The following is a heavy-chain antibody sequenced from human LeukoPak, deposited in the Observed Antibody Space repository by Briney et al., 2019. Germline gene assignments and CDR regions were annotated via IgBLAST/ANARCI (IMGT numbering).Heavy chain of an antibody. CDR1: GGSTSSSNW. CDR2: IYQSGSN. CDR3: VRTRGGHDILTGVFDY. V-gene: IGHV4-4*03. D-gene: IGHD3-9*01. J-gene: IGHJ4*02. Sequence: PETPSLTPAVSGGSTSSSNWWSWVGQPPGKGLEGTGEIYQSGSNNYNQSLKSRVTILVDNPKNQLSLKLSCVSAADTAVYYCVRTRGGHDILTGVFDYWGQGTLVTVSS.